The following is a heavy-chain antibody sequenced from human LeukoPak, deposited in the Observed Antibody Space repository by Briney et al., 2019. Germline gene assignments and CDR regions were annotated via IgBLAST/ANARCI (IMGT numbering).Heavy chain of an antibody. CDR2: INSSDGST. CDR1: GYTFTSYY. J-gene: IGHJ6*03. V-gene: IGHV1-46*01. D-gene: IGHD3-10*01. CDR3: ARVEEGYGSGRRENFYYYYMDV. Sequence: ASVTVSCKASGYTFTSYYMHWVRPAPGQGLEWMGIINSSDGSTSYAQKFQGRFTISVDTSKNQFSLKLTSVTAADTAVYYCARVEEGYGSGRRENFYYYYMDVWGKGTTVTISS.